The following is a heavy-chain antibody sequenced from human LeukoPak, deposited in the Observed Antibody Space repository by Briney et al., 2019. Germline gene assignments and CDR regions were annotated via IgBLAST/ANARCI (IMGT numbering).Heavy chain of an antibody. CDR1: GFTFSSYA. J-gene: IGHJ4*02. D-gene: IGHD6-13*01. V-gene: IGHV3-30*04. CDR2: ISYDGSNK. Sequence: GGSLRLSWAASGFTFSSYAAHWVRQAAGKGRGWLAVISYDGSNKYYADSVKGRFTISRDNSKNTLYLQMNSLRAEDTAVYYCASRWQQLAPFDYWGQGTLVTVSS. CDR3: ASRWQQLAPFDY.